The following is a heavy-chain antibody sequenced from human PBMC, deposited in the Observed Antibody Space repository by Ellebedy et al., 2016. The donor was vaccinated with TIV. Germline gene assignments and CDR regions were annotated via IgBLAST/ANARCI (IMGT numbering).Heavy chain of an antibody. V-gene: IGHV5-51*01. CDR2: IYPGDFDT. CDR1: GYRFTSYW. Sequence: GESLKISCQVSGYRFTSYWIGWVRQMPGKGLEWMGIIYPGDFDTRYSPSFQGQVTISADKSIPTAYLQWRSLKASDTAMYYCARLVDYYDSSGYLYYFDYWGQGILVTVSS. CDR3: ARLVDYYDSSGYLYYFDY. J-gene: IGHJ4*02. D-gene: IGHD3-22*01.